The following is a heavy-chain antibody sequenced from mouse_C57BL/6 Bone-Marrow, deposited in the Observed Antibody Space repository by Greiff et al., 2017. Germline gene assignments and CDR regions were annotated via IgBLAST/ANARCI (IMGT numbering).Heavy chain of an antibody. Sequence: VQLQQSGAELVRPGASVKLSCTASGFNFKDDYMHWVKQRPEQGLEWIGWIDPENGDTEYTSKFQGKATITADTSSTTAYLQLSSLTSEDAAVYYCTTVVHYWGQGTTLTVSS. J-gene: IGHJ2*01. V-gene: IGHV14-4*01. D-gene: IGHD1-1*01. CDR1: GFNFKDDY. CDR2: IDPENGDT. CDR3: TTVVHY.